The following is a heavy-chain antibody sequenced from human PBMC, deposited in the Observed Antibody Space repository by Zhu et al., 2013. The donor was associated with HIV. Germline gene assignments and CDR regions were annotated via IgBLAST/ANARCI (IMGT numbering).Heavy chain of an antibody. CDR2: IIPILGIA. V-gene: IGHV1-69*02. D-gene: IGHD2-2*01. J-gene: IGHJ6*02. Sequence: QVQLVQSGAEVKKPGSSVKVSCKASGGTFSSYTISWVRQAPGQGLEWMGRIIPILGIANYAQKFQGRVTITADKSTSTAYMELSSLRSEDTAVYYCARGWDIVVVPAAMDYYYYGMDVWGQGP. CDR3: ARGWDIVVVPAAMDYYYYGMDV. CDR1: GGTFSSYT.